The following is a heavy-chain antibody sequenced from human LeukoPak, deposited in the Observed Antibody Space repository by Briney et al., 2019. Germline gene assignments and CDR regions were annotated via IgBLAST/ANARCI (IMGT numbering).Heavy chain of an antibody. J-gene: IGHJ4*02. Sequence: GESLKISCKGSGYSFTSYWISWVRQMPGRGLEWMGRIDPSDSYTNYSPSFQGHVTISADKSISTACLQWSSLKASDTAMYYCARHAIAAAGTSLRRIFDYWGQGTLVTVSS. V-gene: IGHV5-10-1*01. CDR3: ARHAIAAAGTSLRRIFDY. D-gene: IGHD6-13*01. CDR2: IDPSDSYT. CDR1: GYSFTSYW.